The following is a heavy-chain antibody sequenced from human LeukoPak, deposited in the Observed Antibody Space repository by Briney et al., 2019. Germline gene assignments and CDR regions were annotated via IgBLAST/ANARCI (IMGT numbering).Heavy chain of an antibody. J-gene: IGHJ4*02. CDR3: ARDPYYYDNSADY. CDR1: GFTFSSYA. CDR2: ISYDGSNK. D-gene: IGHD3-22*01. Sequence: GGSLRLSCAASGFTFSSYAMHWVRQAPGKGLEWVAAISYDGSNKYYADSVKGRFTISRDNSKNTLYLQMNSLRAEDTAVYYCARDPYYYDNSADYWGQGTLVTVSS. V-gene: IGHV3-30-3*01.